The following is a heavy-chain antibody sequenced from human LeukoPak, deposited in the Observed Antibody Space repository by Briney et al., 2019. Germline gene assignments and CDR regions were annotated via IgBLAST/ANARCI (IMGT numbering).Heavy chain of an antibody. CDR2: ISGRGGSA. CDR1: GFTFSSYA. D-gene: IGHD2-15*01. J-gene: IGHJ6*02. Sequence: GGSLRLSCAASGFTFSSYAMSWVRQAPGKGLEWVSGISGRGGSAYYADSVNGRFTISRDNSKNTMYLQMSSLRAEDTAIYYCAKEYCSGDNCHSYGMDVWGQGATVTVSS. V-gene: IGHV3-23*01. CDR3: AKEYCSGDNCHSYGMDV.